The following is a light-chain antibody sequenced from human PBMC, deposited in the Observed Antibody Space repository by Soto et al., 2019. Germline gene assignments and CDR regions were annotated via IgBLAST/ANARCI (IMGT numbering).Light chain of an antibody. CDR3: QHRNNWHIT. Sequence: EIVLTQSPATLSLSPGERATLSCRASQSIGLAIAWYQHKPGQAPRLLIFDASQRATGIPPRFSGSGSGTTFSLTISSLEPEDFAVYYCQHRNNWHITFGQGTRLENK. CDR2: DAS. CDR1: QSIGLA. J-gene: IGKJ5*01. V-gene: IGKV3-11*01.